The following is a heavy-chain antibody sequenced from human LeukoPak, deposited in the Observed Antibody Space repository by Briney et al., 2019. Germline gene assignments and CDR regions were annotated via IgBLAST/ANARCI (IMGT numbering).Heavy chain of an antibody. CDR3: ASTTMSTYYFDY. D-gene: IGHD3-22*01. CDR1: GGSFSGYY. Sequence: SETLSLTCAVYGGSFSGYYWSWIRQPPGKGLEWIGEINHSGSTNYNPSLKSRVTISVDTSKNQFSLKLSSVTAADTAVYYCASTTMSTYYFDYWGQGTLVTVSS. V-gene: IGHV4-34*01. J-gene: IGHJ4*02. CDR2: INHSGST.